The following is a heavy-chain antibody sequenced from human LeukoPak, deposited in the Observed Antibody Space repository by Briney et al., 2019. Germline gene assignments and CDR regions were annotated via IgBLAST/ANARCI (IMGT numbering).Heavy chain of an antibody. Sequence: GGSLRLSCAASGFTLSSYWMHWVRQAPGKGLGWVSRINSDGSKTWYADSVKGRFTMSRDNAKNTLYLQMNSLRAEDTAVYYCARARAAAGTVIQDWGQGILVTVSS. CDR2: INSDGSKT. V-gene: IGHV3-74*01. J-gene: IGHJ4*02. CDR1: GFTLSSYW. CDR3: ARARAAAGTVIQD. D-gene: IGHD6-13*01.